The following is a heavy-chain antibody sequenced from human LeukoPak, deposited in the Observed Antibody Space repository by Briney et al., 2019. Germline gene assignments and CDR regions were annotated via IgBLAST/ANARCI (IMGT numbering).Heavy chain of an antibody. CDR1: GYTFTGYY. CDR3: ARDLQTYDFWSGYQFDY. CDR2: INPNSGGT. J-gene: IGHJ4*02. V-gene: IGHV1-2*02. Sequence: ASVKVSCKASGYTFTGYYMHWVRQAPGQGLEWMGWINPNSGGTNYAQKFQGRVTMTRDTSISTAYMELSRLRSDDTAMYYCARDLQTYDFWSGYQFDYWGLGTLVTVSS. D-gene: IGHD3-3*01.